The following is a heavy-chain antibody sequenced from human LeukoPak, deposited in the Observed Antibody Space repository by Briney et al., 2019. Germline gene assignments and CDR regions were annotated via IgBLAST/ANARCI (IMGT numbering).Heavy chain of an antibody. CDR1: GGSITSSGYY. Sequence: SETLSLTCTISGGSITSSGYYWGWIRQPPGKGLEWIGSIHYSGTTYYNPSLQSRVTISIDTSRNQFSLKLSSVTAADTAVYYCARGLVGYCSSTSCYKRVYFDYWGQGTLVTVSS. D-gene: IGHD2-2*02. CDR2: IHYSGTT. J-gene: IGHJ4*02. CDR3: ARGLVGYCSSTSCYKRVYFDY. V-gene: IGHV4-39*01.